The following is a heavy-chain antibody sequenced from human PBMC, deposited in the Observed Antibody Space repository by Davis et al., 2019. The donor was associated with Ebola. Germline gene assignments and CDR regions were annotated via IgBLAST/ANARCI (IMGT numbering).Heavy chain of an antibody. Sequence: GESLKISCAASGFTFSSYSMNWVRQAPGKGLEWVSYISSSSSTIYYADSVKGRFTISRDNAKNSLYLQMNSLRAEDTAVYYCARAYCSSTSCWGPWGQGTLVTVSS. J-gene: IGHJ5*02. CDR1: GFTFSSYS. D-gene: IGHD2-2*01. CDR3: ARAYCSSTSCWGP. CDR2: ISSSSSTI. V-gene: IGHV3-48*01.